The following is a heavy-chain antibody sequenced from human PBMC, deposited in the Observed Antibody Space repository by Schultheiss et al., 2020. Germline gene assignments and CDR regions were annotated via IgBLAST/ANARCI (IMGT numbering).Heavy chain of an antibody. J-gene: IGHJ4*02. D-gene: IGHD3-16*02. CDR1: GGSIPGYF. Sequence: SETLSLTCTVSGGSIPGYFWSWVRQPPGKGLEWIGEINHSGSTNYNPSLKSRVTISVDTSKNQFSLKLSSVTAADTAVYYCARLPTVWGSYRYYFDYWGQGTLITVSS. V-gene: IGHV4-34*01. CDR2: INHSGST. CDR3: ARLPTVWGSYRYYFDY.